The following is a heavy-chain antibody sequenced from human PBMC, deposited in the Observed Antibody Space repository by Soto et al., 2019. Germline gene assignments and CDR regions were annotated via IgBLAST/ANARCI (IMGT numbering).Heavy chain of an antibody. CDR3: AREAGMQQLGEFDC. J-gene: IGHJ4*02. CDR1: GFNFNIYG. V-gene: IGHV3-33*01. Sequence: QVQLVESGGSVVQPGRSLRLSCAASGFNFNIYGLHWVRQAPGKGLEWVAFIQYDGNTKYYADSVKGRFTISRENSKNTLYLQINSLRVEDTATYYCAREAGMQQLGEFDCWGQGTLVTVSS. D-gene: IGHD6-13*01. CDR2: IQYDGNTK.